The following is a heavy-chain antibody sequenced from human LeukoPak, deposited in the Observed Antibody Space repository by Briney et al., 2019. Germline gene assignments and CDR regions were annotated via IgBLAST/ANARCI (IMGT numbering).Heavy chain of an antibody. Sequence: ASVKVSCKASGYTFTGYYMHWVRQAPGQELEWMGWINPNSGGTNYAQKFQGRATMTRDTSISTAYMELSRLRSDDTAVYYCARVGGRAYYYYYMDVWGKGTTVTVSS. CDR3: ARVGGRAYYYYYMDV. CDR2: INPNSGGT. V-gene: IGHV1-2*02. D-gene: IGHD3-3*01. J-gene: IGHJ6*03. CDR1: GYTFTGYY.